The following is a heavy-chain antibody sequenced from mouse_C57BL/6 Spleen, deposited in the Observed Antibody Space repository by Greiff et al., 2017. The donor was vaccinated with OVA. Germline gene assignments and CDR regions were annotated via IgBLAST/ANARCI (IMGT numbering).Heavy chain of an antibody. CDR2: ISYDGSN. V-gene: IGHV3-6*01. Sequence: EVQLQESGPGLVKPSQSLSLTCSVTGYSITSGYYWNWIRQFPGNKLEWMGYISYDGSNNYNPSLKNRISITRDTSKNQFFLKLNSVTTEDTATYYCGGYGDWFAYWGQGTLVTVSA. D-gene: IGHD3-1*01. J-gene: IGHJ3*01. CDR1: GYSITSGYY. CDR3: GGYGDWFAY.